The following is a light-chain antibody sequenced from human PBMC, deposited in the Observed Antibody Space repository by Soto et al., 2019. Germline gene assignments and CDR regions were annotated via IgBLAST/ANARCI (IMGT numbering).Light chain of an antibody. CDR3: QSYDSSIRV. CDR1: SGSIASNY. J-gene: IGLJ3*02. Sequence: NFMLTQPHSVSESPGKTVTISCTRSSGSIASNYVQWYQQRPGSAPTTVIYEDNQRPSGVPDRFSGSIDSSSNSASLTISGLKTKDEADYYCQSYDSSIRVFGGGTKLTVL. V-gene: IGLV6-57*03. CDR2: EDN.